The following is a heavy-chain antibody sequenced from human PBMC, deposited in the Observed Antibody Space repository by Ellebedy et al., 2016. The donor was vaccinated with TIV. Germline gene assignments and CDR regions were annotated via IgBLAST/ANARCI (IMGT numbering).Heavy chain of an antibody. CDR2: INYANGKP. Sequence: AASVKVSCKASGYTLIRYPMHWARQAPGQGLEWIGWINYANGKPTYLQSFQGRLTITTDTSASTVYMEVSSLRSEDTAVYYCARGSFGDYPWYWGQGTLVTVSS. J-gene: IGHJ4*02. V-gene: IGHV1-3*01. CDR1: GYTLIRYP. CDR3: ARGSFGDYPWY. D-gene: IGHD4-17*01.